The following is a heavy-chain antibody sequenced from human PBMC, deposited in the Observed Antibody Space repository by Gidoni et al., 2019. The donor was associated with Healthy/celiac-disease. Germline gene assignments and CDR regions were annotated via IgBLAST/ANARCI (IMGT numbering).Heavy chain of an antibody. CDR2: INHSGST. CDR3: ARGGSGYRYYYYMDV. Sequence: VQLQQWGAGLLKPSETLSLTCAVYGGSFSGYYWSWIRQPPGKGLEWIGEINHSGSTNYNPSLKSRVTISVDTSKNQFSRKLSSVTAADTAVYYCARGGSGYRYYYYMDVWGKGTTVTVSS. CDR1: GGSFSGYY. J-gene: IGHJ6*03. D-gene: IGHD3-3*01. V-gene: IGHV4-34*01.